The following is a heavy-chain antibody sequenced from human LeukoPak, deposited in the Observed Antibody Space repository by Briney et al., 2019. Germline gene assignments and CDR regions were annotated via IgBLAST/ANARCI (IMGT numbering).Heavy chain of an antibody. V-gene: IGHV3-7*01. D-gene: IGHD3-16*01. CDR3: ARDSSHFMITFGGVLHY. CDR2: IKQDGSEK. J-gene: IGHJ4*02. CDR1: GFTFSSYW. Sequence: GGSLRLSCAASGFTFSSYWMSWVRQAPGKGLEWVANIKQDGSEKYYVDSVKGRFTISRDNAKNSLYLQINSLRAEDTAVYYCARDSSHFMITFGGVLHYWGQGTLVTVSS.